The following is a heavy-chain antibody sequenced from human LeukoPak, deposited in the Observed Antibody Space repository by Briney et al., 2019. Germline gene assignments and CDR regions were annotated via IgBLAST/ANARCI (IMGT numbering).Heavy chain of an antibody. V-gene: IGHV3-30*02. CDR2: IQHDGSGQ. D-gene: IGHD6-6*01. CDR3: AKHPRLVRYFDS. J-gene: IGHJ4*02. CDR1: GFMFSSYG. Sequence: GGSLRLACTASGFMFSSYGMHWVRQAPGKGLDWMAYIQHDGSGQFYADSVKGRFTISRDNSKNTLYLQMTSLRAEDTARYYCAKHPRLVRYFDSWGQGTLVTVSS.